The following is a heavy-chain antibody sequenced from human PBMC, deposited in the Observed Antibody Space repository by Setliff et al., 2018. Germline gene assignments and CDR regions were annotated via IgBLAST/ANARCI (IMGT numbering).Heavy chain of an antibody. CDR2: IYTSWST. CDR1: DDSISSRHYY. D-gene: IGHD1-1*01. Sequence: RSSETLSLTCTVSDDSISSRHYYWSWIRQPAGKGLEWLGQIYTSWSTNYNPSLKGRATLSIDASKRQFSLKLTSVTAADTAVYYCARDRGSNNSPEDFDYWGLGTLVTVSS. V-gene: IGHV4-61*09. CDR3: ARDRGSNNSPEDFDY. J-gene: IGHJ4*02.